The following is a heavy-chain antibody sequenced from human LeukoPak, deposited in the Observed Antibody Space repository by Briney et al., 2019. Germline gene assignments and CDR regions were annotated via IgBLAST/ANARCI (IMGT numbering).Heavy chain of an antibody. CDR3: ARVGGYSYGYHNYGMDV. J-gene: IGHJ6*02. V-gene: IGHV4-61*01. Sequence: PSETLSLTCTVSGGSVSSDSYYWSWIRQPPGKGLEWIGYIYYSGSTNYNPSLKSRVTISVDTSKNQFSLKPSSVTAADTAVYYCARVGGYSYGYHNYGMDVWGQGTTVTVSS. D-gene: IGHD5-18*01. CDR1: GGSVSSDSYY. CDR2: IYYSGST.